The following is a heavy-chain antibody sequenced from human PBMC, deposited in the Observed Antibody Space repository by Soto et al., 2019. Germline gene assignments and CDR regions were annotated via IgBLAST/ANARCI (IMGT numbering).Heavy chain of an antibody. CDR1: GYTFTGYY. Sequence: ASVKVSCKASGYTFTGYYMHWVRQAPGQGLEWMGWINPNSGGTNYAQKFQGRVTMTRDTSISTAYMELSRLRSDDTAVYYCARSFYDILTGLDYWGQGTLVTVS. V-gene: IGHV1-2*02. J-gene: IGHJ4*02. CDR3: ARSFYDILTGLDY. CDR2: INPNSGGT. D-gene: IGHD3-9*01.